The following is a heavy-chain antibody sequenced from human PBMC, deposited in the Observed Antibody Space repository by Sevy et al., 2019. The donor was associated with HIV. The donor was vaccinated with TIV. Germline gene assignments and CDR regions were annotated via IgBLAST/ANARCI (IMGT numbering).Heavy chain of an antibody. Sequence: GGSLRLSCTASGFIFSNYAMYWVRQAPGKGLEWVSGISGRHGTTYYADSVKGRFTISRDNSKNTLYLQMNSLRAEDTAVYYCGREMISMVPGVPDAFDIWGQGTMVTVSS. D-gene: IGHD3-10*01. CDR2: ISGRHGTT. CDR3: GREMISMVPGVPDAFDI. J-gene: IGHJ3*02. CDR1: GFIFSNYA. V-gene: IGHV3-23*01.